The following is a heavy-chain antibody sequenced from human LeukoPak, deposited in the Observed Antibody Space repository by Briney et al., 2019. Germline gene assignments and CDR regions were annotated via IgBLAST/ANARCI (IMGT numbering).Heavy chain of an antibody. CDR2: ISSSSSYK. CDR1: GFTFSSYI. V-gene: IGHV3-21*01. Sequence: GGSLRLSCAASGFTFSSYIMNWVRQAPGKGLEWVSSISSSSSYKYYADSVKGRFTISRDNAKNSLYLQMNSLRAEDTAVYYCARGRFDPSWQKGSFDYWGQGTLVTVSS. D-gene: IGHD3-10*01. J-gene: IGHJ4*02. CDR3: ARGRFDPSWQKGSFDY.